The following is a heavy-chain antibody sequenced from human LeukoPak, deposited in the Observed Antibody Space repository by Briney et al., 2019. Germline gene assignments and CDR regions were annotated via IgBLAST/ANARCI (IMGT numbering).Heavy chain of an antibody. Sequence: SDTLSLTCTVSGGSISSYYWSWIRQPAGKRLEWIGYTYNGGSTNYNPSLASRVTISVDTSKNQFSLKLTSVTAADTAVYYCASRKSYYDSSGFYYEERDAFDIWGQGTMVTVSS. V-gene: IGHV4-59*07. CDR3: ASRKSYYDSSGFYYEERDAFDI. CDR1: GGSISSYY. J-gene: IGHJ3*02. CDR2: TYNGGST. D-gene: IGHD3-22*01.